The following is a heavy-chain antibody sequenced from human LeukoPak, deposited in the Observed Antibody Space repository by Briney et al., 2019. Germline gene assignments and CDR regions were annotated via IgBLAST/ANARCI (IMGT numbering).Heavy chain of an antibody. D-gene: IGHD3-22*01. CDR3: AKDGSYYDSSMYYFDY. V-gene: IGHV3-23*01. CDR2: ISGSGGST. CDR1: GFTFSSYA. J-gene: IGHJ4*02. Sequence: AGGSLRLSCAAFGFTFSSYAMSWVRQAPGKGLEWVAVISGSGGSTYYADSVKGRFTISRDNSKNTLYLQMNSLRAEDTAVYCCAKDGSYYDSSMYYFDYWGQGTLVTVSS.